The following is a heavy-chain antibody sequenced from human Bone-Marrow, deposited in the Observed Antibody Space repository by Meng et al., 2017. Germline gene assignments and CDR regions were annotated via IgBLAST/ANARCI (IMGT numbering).Heavy chain of an antibody. CDR2: INHSGST. J-gene: IGHJ5*02. CDR1: GGSTSSRNW. CDR3: ARGSGSPEYCSSTSCYSGGWFDP. Sequence: QVQLQELGPGLVKPSGTLSLTCAVPGGSTSSRNWWSWVRQPPGKGLEWIGEINHSGSTNYNPSLKSRVTISVDTSKNQFSLKLSSVTAADTAVYYCARGSGSPEYCSSTSCYSGGWFDPWGQGTLVTVSS. V-gene: IGHV4-4*02. D-gene: IGHD2-2*02.